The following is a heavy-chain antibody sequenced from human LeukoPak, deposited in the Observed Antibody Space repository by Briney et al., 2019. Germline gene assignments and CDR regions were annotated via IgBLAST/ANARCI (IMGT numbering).Heavy chain of an antibody. J-gene: IGHJ5*02. V-gene: IGHV3-23*01. CDR2: ISGSGGST. CDR1: GFTFSSYA. CDR3: AKEGADIVVVPAAENWFDP. Sequence: GGSLRLSCAASGFTFSSYAMSWVRQAPGKGLGWVSAISGSGGSTYYADSVKGRFTISRDNSKNTPYLQMNSLRAEDTAVYYCAKEGADIVVVPAAENWFDPWGQGTLVTVSS. D-gene: IGHD2-2*01.